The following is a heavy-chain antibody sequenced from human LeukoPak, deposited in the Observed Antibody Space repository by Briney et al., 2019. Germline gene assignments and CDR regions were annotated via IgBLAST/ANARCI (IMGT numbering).Heavy chain of an antibody. CDR1: GGSISTYS. CDR2: VHSSGST. D-gene: IGHD3-3*01. V-gene: IGHV4-59*01. CDR3: ARVLERFYGWDI. J-gene: IGHJ3*02. Sequence: PSETLSLTCTVSGGSISTYSWSWIRQPPGKGLEWIGYVHSSGSTNYNPSLKSRVTISLDTSKNQFSLRLSSVTTADTAVYYCARVLERFYGWDIWGQGTMVTVSS.